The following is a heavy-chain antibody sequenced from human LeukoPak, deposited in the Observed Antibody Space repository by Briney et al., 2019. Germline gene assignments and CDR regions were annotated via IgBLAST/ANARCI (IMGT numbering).Heavy chain of an antibody. Sequence: GGSLRLSCAASGFTFSSYEMNWVRQAPGKGLEWVSYISSSSSTIYYADSVKGRFTISRDNAKNSLYLQMNSLRAEDTAVYYCARDQYGDPYYYDSSGYYYAGGFDYWGQGTLVTVSS. CDR2: ISSSSSTI. CDR3: ARDQYGDPYYYDSSGYYYAGGFDY. CDR1: GFTFSSYE. V-gene: IGHV3-48*01. J-gene: IGHJ4*02. D-gene: IGHD3-22*01.